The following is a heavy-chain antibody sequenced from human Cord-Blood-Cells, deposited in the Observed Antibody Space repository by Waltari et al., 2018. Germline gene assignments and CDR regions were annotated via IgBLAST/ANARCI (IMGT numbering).Heavy chain of an antibody. J-gene: IGHJ6*03. V-gene: IGHV1-8*01. Sequence: QVQLVQSGAEVKKPGASVKVSCKASGYTFTSYDINWVRQATGQGLEGMGWINPNSGNTGYAQKFQGGVTMTRNTSISTAYMELSSLRSEDTAVYYCARVGYGGTPGGYYYYMDVWGKGTTVTVAS. D-gene: IGHD4-17*01. CDR2: INPNSGNT. CDR1: GYTFTSYD. CDR3: ARVGYGGTPGGYYYYMDV.